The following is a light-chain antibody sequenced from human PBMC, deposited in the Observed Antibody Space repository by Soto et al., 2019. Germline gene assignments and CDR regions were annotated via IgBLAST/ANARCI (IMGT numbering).Light chain of an antibody. Sequence: DIQMTQSPSSLSASVGDRVTITCRASQSVSSYLSWYQHRPGEAPKLLIYAASSLQSGVPSRFSGSGSGTDFTLTISSLQPEDFATYFCQQNYNAPPTFGQGTKVDIK. CDR2: AAS. CDR1: QSVSSY. J-gene: IGKJ1*01. CDR3: QQNYNAPPT. V-gene: IGKV1-39*01.